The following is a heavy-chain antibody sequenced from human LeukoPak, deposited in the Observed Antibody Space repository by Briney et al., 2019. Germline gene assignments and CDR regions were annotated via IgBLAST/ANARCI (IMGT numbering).Heavy chain of an antibody. Sequence: PGGSLRLSCAASGFTFSSYAMSWVRQAPGKGLEWVSAISGSGGSTYYADSVKGRFTISRDNAKNSLYLQMNSLRVEDTAVYYCARGSVSSGGGSDFGYWGQGTLVTVS. V-gene: IGHV3-23*01. CDR2: ISGSGGST. D-gene: IGHD6-19*01. J-gene: IGHJ4*02. CDR3: ARGSVSSGGGSDFGY. CDR1: GFTFSSYA.